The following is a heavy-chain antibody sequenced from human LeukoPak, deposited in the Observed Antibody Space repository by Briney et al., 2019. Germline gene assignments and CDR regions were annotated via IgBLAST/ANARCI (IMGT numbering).Heavy chain of an antibody. CDR1: GYTFTGYY. CDR3: ARDPYSGSWVDY. Sequence: ASVKVSCKASGYTFTGYYMHWVRRAPGQGLEWMGWINPNSGGTNYAQKFQGRVTMTRDTSISTAYMELSRLRSDDTAVYYCARDPYSGSWVDYWGQGTLVTVSS. V-gene: IGHV1-2*02. J-gene: IGHJ4*02. CDR2: INPNSGGT. D-gene: IGHD6-13*01.